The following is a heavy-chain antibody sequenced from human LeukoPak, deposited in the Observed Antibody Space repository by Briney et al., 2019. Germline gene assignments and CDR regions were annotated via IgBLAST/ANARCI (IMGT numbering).Heavy chain of an antibody. V-gene: IGHV3-74*01. Sequence: GGSLRLSCAASGFTFSSYWMHWVRQAPGKGLVWVSRINTDGSRINYADSVKGRFTTSRDNSKNTLYLQMNSLRAEDTAVYYCAKIQGYYFDYWGQGTLVTVSS. CDR1: GFTFSSYW. D-gene: IGHD5-18*01. CDR2: INTDGSRI. CDR3: AKIQGYYFDY. J-gene: IGHJ4*02.